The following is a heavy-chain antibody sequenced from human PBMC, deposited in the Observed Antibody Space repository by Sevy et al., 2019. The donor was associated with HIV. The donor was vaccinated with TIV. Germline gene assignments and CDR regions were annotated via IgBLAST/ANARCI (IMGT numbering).Heavy chain of an antibody. CDR1: GFTFSSYR. D-gene: IGHD6-13*01. J-gene: IGHJ4*02. Sequence: GGSLRLSCSASGFTFSSYRMHWVRQAPGKGLEYVSATSSDGDSTYYADSVKGRFTISRDNSKNTLFLQLSSLRPEDTALYYCMISSGYSRNWFYYFDYWGQGTLVTVSS. CDR2: TSSDGDST. V-gene: IGHV3-64D*06. CDR3: MISSGYSRNWFYYFDY.